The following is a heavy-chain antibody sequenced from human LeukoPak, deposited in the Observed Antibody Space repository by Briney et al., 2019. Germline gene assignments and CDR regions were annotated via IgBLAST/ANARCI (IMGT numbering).Heavy chain of an antibody. CDR3: ARGVKSRVVPPATGSLDYYYYMDV. D-gene: IGHD2-2*01. CDR2: ISNDGSNK. J-gene: IGHJ6*03. V-gene: IGHV3-30-3*01. Sequence: PGRSLRLSCAASGFTFSLYSMYWVRQAPGKGLEWEAVISNDGSNKYYADSVKGRFNISRDNSKNTLYLQMNSLRAEDTAVYYCARGVKSRVVPPATGSLDYYYYMDVWGKGTTVTVSS. CDR1: GFTFSLYS.